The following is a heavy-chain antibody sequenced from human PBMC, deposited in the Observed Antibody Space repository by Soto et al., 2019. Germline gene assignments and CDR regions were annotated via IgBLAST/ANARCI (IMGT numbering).Heavy chain of an antibody. CDR3: ARGDSTDCSNGACSFFYNHDMDV. J-gene: IGHJ6*02. CDR2: INPKSGGT. D-gene: IGHD2-8*01. CDR1: GYSFTVYH. V-gene: IGHV1-2*04. Sequence: ASLKVSWKTSGYSFTVYHIHWRRQATGQGLEWLGRINPKSGGTSTAQKFQGWVTMTTDTSISTASMELTRLTSDDTAIYYCARGDSTDCSNGACSFFYNHDMDVWGQGTTVTVSS.